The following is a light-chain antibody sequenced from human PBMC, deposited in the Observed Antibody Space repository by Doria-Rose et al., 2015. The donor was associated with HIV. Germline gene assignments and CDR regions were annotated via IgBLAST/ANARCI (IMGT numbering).Light chain of an antibody. CDR2: DGS. CDR1: QRFSSTY. Sequence: TQSPGTLSLSPGERATLSCRASQRFSSTYLAWYQQQPGQAPSLLIYDGSTRATGISDRFSASVSGTDFTLAINRLEPEDFALYYCHQYGTSWTFGQGTKVEI. CDR3: HQYGTSWT. V-gene: IGKV3-20*01. J-gene: IGKJ1*01.